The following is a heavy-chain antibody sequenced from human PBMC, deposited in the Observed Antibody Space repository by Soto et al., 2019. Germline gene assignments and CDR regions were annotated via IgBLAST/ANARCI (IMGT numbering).Heavy chain of an antibody. Sequence: EVPLVESGGGLVQPGGSLRLSCAASGFTVSSTYMSWVRQAPGKGLEWVSVIYSGGTTYYADSVKGRFTISRDNSKNTLYLQMNSLRVEDTAVYYCARDRAYCGGDCYSSYWGQGTLVTVSS. CDR1: GFTVSSTY. J-gene: IGHJ4*02. CDR2: IYSGGTT. V-gene: IGHV3-66*01. CDR3: ARDRAYCGGDCYSSY. D-gene: IGHD2-21*02.